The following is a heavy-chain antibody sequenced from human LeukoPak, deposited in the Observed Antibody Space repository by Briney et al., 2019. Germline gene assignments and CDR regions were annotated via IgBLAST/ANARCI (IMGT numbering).Heavy chain of an antibody. Sequence: TGGSLRLSCAASGFTFSNYDMSWVRQAPGKGLEWVANIKQDGSEKYYVDSVKGRFTISRDNAKNSLYLQMNSLRAEDTAVYYCAREASVLRYFDWLSAPRVFDYWGQGTLVTVSS. J-gene: IGHJ4*02. CDR2: IKQDGSEK. CDR3: AREASVLRYFDWLSAPRVFDY. D-gene: IGHD3-9*01. CDR1: GFTFSNYD. V-gene: IGHV3-7*01.